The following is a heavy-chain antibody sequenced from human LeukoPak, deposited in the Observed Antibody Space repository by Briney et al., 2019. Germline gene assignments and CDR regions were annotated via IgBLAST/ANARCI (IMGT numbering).Heavy chain of an antibody. D-gene: IGHD6-13*01. Sequence: GGSLRLSCAASGFTFRSYGMHWVRQAPGKGLEWVAVIWYDRSNKYYADSVKGRFTISRDNYENTLYLQMNSLRAEDTALYYCASDGIAVDRGIGYFDYWGQGTPVTVSS. CDR1: GFTFRSYG. CDR2: IWYDRSNK. CDR3: ASDGIAVDRGIGYFDY. V-gene: IGHV3-33*01. J-gene: IGHJ4*02.